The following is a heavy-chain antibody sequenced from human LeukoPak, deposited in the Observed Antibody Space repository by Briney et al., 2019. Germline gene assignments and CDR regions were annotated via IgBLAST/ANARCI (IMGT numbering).Heavy chain of an antibody. CDR3: AKDKAGEFDY. D-gene: IGHD3-10*01. J-gene: IGHJ4*02. CDR2: ISYDGSNK. Sequence: GGSLRLSCAASGFTFSSYGMHWVRQAPGKGLEWPAVISYDGSNKYYADSVKGRFTISRDNSKNTLYLQMNSLRAEDTAVYYCAKDKAGEFDYWGQGTLVTVSS. V-gene: IGHV3-30*18. CDR1: GFTFSSYG.